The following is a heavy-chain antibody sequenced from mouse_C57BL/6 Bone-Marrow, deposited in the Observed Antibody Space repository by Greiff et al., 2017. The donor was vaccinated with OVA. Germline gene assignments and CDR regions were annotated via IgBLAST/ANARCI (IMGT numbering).Heavy chain of an antibody. J-gene: IGHJ2*01. V-gene: IGHV1-82*01. CDR2: IYPGDGDT. CDR1: GYAFSSSW. CDR3: ARGGGDY. Sequence: VQLQQSGPELVKPGASVKISCKASGYAFSSSWMNWVKQRPGKGLEWIGRIYPGDGDTNYNGKFKGKATLTADKSSSTAYMQLSSLTSEDSAVYFGARGGGDYWGQGTTLTVSS.